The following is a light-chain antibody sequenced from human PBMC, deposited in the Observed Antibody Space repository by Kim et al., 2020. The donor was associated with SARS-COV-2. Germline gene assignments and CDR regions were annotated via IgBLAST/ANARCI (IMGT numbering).Light chain of an antibody. CDR3: QQYSNSPPYT. CDR2: GAS. CDR1: QRFSSAY. Sequence: EIVLTQYPGTLSLSPGERATLSCRASQRFSSAYLAWYQQKPGQAPRLLIYGASNRATGTPARFSGSASGTDLTLTISRLEPEDFAVYYCQQYSNSPPYTFGQGTNLQI. V-gene: IGKV3-20*01. J-gene: IGKJ2*01.